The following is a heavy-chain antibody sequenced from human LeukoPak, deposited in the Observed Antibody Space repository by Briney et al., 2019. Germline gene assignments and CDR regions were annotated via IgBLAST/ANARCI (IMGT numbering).Heavy chain of an antibody. V-gene: IGHV7-4-1*02. CDR1: GYTFTSYA. Sequence: ASVKXSCKASGYTFTSYAMNWVRQAPGQGLEWMGWINTNTGNPTYAQGFTGRFVFSLDTSVSTAYLQISSLKAEDTAVYYCARGTVTTPYYYYGMDVWGQGTTVTVSS. J-gene: IGHJ6*02. CDR3: ARGTVTTPYYYYGMDV. D-gene: IGHD4-17*01. CDR2: INTNTGNP.